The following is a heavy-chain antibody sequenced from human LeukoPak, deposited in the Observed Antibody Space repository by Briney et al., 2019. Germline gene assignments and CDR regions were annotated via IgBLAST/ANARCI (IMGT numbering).Heavy chain of an antibody. D-gene: IGHD3-22*01. CDR2: IWYDGSNK. V-gene: IGHV3-33*01. J-gene: IGHJ4*02. CDR3: ARDYYDSSGYYYPVYYFDY. Sequence: GGSLRLSCAASGFTFSSYGMHWVRQAPGKGLEWVAVIWYDGSNKYYADSVKGRFTISRDNSKNTLCLQMNSLRAEDTAVYYCARDYYDSSGYYYPVYYFDYWGQGTLVTVSS. CDR1: GFTFSSYG.